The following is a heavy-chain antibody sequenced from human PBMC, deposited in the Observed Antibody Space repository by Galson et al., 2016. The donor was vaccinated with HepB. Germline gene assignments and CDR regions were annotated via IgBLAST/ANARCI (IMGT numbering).Heavy chain of an antibody. V-gene: IGHV4-39*01. D-gene: IGHD3-3*01. Sequence: ETLSLTCTVSGGSISSSSYYWGWIRQPPGKGLEWIGSIYYSETTYYNPSLKSRATLSVDTSKNQFSLKLTSVTAADTAVYYRARHSRHVTVFGVVISNWFDPWGQGTLVSVSS. CDR1: GGSISSSSYY. CDR2: IYYSETT. CDR3: ARHSRHVTVFGVVISNWFDP. J-gene: IGHJ5*02.